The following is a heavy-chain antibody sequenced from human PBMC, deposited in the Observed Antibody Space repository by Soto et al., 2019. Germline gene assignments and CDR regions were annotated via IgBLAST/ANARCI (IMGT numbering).Heavy chain of an antibody. CDR3: ARGTYYYDSSGYGTSGFDY. V-gene: IGHV4-30-2*01. Sequence: TSETLSLTCAVSGGSISSGGYSWSWIRQPPGKGLEWIGYMYHSGSTYYNPSLKSRVTISIDRSKNQLSLKLSSVTAADTAVYYCARGTYYYDSSGYGTSGFDYWGQGTLVTVS. CDR2: MYHSGST. D-gene: IGHD3-22*01. CDR1: GGSISSGGYS. J-gene: IGHJ4*02.